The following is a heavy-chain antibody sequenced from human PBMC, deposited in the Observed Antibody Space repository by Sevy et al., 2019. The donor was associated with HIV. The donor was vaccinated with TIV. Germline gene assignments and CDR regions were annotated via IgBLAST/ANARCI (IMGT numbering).Heavy chain of an antibody. V-gene: IGHV4-38-2*01. CDR2: IYHSGST. D-gene: IGHD5-18*01. J-gene: IGHJ2*01. CDR3: ASVDTAMVTIYWYFDL. Sequence: SETLSLTCAVSGYSISSGYYWGWIRQPPGKGLEWIGSIYHSGSTYYNPPLKSRVTISVDTSKNQFSLKLSSVTAADTAVYYCASVDTAMVTIYWYFDLWGRGTLVTVSS. CDR1: GYSISSGYY.